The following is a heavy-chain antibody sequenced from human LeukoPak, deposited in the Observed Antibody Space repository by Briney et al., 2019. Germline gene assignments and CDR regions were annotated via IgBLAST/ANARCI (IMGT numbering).Heavy chain of an antibody. V-gene: IGHV3-7*01. Sequence: GGSLRLSCAASGFTFSSYWMSWVRQAPGKGLEWVANIKQDGSEKYYVDSVKGRFTISRDNAKNSLYLQMNSLRAEDTAIYYCVRDGEYSHGIDFDYWGQGTLVTVSP. D-gene: IGHD5-18*01. CDR2: IKQDGSEK. CDR3: VRDGEYSHGIDFDY. J-gene: IGHJ4*02. CDR1: GFTFSSYW.